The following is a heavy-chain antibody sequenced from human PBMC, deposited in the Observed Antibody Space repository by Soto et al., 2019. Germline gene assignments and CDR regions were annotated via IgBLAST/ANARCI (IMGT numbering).Heavy chain of an antibody. J-gene: IGHJ5*02. V-gene: IGHV4-31*03. D-gene: IGHD5-18*01. CDR2: IYYSGST. CDR3: ARRGYSYAYWFDP. CDR1: GGSIISGGYY. Sequence: SETLSLTCTFSGGSIISGGYYWSWIRQHPGKGLEWIGYIYYSGSTYYNPSLKSRVTISVDTSKNQFSLKLSSVTAADTAVYYCARRGYSYAYWFDPWGQGTLVTVSS.